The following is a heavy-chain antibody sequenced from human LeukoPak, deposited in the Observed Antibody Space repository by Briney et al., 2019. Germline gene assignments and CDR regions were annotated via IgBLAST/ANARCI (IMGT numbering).Heavy chain of an antibody. CDR2: IYYSGST. D-gene: IGHD3-22*01. Sequence: SETLSLTCTVSGGSISSYYWSWIRQPPGKGLEWIGYIYYSGSTNYNPSLKSRVTISVDTSKNQFSLKLSSVTAADTAVYYRARHKTNYYDSSGYFLNSFDYWGQGTLVTVSS. V-gene: IGHV4-59*08. CDR1: GGSISSYY. CDR3: ARHKTNYYDSSGYFLNSFDY. J-gene: IGHJ4*02.